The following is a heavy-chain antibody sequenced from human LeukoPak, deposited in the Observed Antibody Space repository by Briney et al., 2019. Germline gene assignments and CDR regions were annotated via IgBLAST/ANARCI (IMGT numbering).Heavy chain of an antibody. D-gene: IGHD2-15*01. CDR1: GGSISSYY. CDR2: IYYSGST. CDR3: ARHGVANRYFDY. Sequence: PSETLSLTCTDSGGSISSYYWSWIRQPPGKGLEWIGYIYYSGSTNYNPSLKSRVTISVDTSKNQFSLKLSSVTAADTAVYYCARHGVANRYFDYWGQGTLVTVSS. J-gene: IGHJ4*02. V-gene: IGHV4-59*08.